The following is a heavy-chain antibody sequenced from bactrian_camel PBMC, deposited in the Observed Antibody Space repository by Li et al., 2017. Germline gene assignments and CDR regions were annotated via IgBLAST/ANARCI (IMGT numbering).Heavy chain of an antibody. Sequence: HVQLVESGGGSVQAGGSLRLSCAASGYIDSDYCMGWFRQALGKGREGVACIYTGDGATFYADSVKGRFTISRDNAKNTVYLQMNSLKSEDTALYYCAFGVGGWAEFGNWGQGTQVTVS. CDR3: AFGVGGWAEFGN. J-gene: IGHJ6*01. CDR2: IYTGDGAT. CDR1: GYIDSDYC. V-gene: IGHV3S1*01. D-gene: IGHD5*01.